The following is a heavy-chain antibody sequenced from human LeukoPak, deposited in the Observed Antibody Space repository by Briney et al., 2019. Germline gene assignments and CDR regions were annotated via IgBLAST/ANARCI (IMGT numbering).Heavy chain of an antibody. CDR3: ARHGGQYDFDY. CDR1: GGSISTYY. CDR2: IYNSGLA. Sequence: PSETLSLTCTVSGGSISTYYWSCIRQPPGKELEWIGYIYNSGLANYNPSLKSRVTISADASRNQFSLNLNSVTAADAAIYYCARHGGQYDFDYWGQGTLVTVSS. D-gene: IGHD3-16*01. J-gene: IGHJ4*02. V-gene: IGHV4-59*08.